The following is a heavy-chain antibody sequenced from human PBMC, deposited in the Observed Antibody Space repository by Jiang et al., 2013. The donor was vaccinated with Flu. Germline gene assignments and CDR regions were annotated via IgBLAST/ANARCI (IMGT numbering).Heavy chain of an antibody. CDR3: ARHDPLGWYSDY. CDR2: IYPGDSDT. V-gene: IGHV5-51*01. Sequence: WMGIIYPGDSDTRYSPSFQGQVTISADKSISTAYLQWSSLKASDTAMYYCARHDPLGWYSDYWGQGTLVTVSS. D-gene: IGHD6-19*01. J-gene: IGHJ4*02.